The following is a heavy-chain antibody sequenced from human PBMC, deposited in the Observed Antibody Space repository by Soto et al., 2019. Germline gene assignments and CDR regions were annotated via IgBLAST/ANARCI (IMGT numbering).Heavy chain of an antibody. Sequence: EVQLVESGGGLVKPGGSLRLSCAASGFTFSSYSMNWVRQAPGKGLEWVSSISSSSSYIYYADSVKGRFTISRDNAKNSLYLKMNSRRAEDTAVYYCARVGNYYDSSGYYGYVDYWGQGTLVTVSS. V-gene: IGHV3-21*01. CDR2: ISSSSSYI. CDR3: ARVGNYYDSSGYYGYVDY. D-gene: IGHD3-22*01. J-gene: IGHJ4*02. CDR1: GFTFSSYS.